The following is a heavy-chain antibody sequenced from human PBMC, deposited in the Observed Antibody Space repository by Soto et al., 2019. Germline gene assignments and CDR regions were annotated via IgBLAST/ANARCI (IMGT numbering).Heavy chain of an antibody. J-gene: IGHJ6*03. D-gene: IGHD2-2*01. Sequence: QSQTLSLTCTVSGGSISSGGYYWSWIRQHPGKGLEWIGYIYYSGSTYYNPSLKSRVTISVDTSKNQFSLKLSSVTAADTAVYYCARVPIRAAEDYYYYMDVWGKGTTVTVSS. CDR2: IYYSGST. V-gene: IGHV4-31*03. CDR1: GGSISSGGYY. CDR3: ARVPIRAAEDYYYYMDV.